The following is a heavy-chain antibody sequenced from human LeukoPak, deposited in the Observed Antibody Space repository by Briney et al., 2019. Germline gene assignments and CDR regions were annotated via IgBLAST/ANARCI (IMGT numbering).Heavy chain of an antibody. V-gene: IGHV3-48*01. CDR2: ISSSSSTI. J-gene: IGHJ5*02. CDR3: ARGGPLNWFDP. CDR1: GFTFSSYE. Sequence: GGSLRLSCAASGFTFSSYEMNWVRQAPGKGLGWVSYISSSSSTIYYADSVKGRFTISRDNAKNSLYLQMNSLRAEDTAVYYCARGGPLNWFDPWGQGTLVTVSS.